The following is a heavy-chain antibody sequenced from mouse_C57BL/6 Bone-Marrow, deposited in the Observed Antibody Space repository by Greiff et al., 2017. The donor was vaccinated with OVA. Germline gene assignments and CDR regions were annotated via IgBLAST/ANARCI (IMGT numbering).Heavy chain of an antibody. J-gene: IGHJ2*01. CDR1: GYTFTDYN. V-gene: IGHV1-22*01. CDR3: ADWDYFDY. D-gene: IGHD4-1*01. Sequence: VQLQQPGAELVKPGASVKMSCKASGYTFTDYNMHWVKQSHGKSLEWIGYINPNNGGTSYNQKFKGKATLTSDTSSSTAYMQLSSLTSEDSAIYFCADWDYFDYWGQGTTLTVSS. CDR2: INPNNGGT.